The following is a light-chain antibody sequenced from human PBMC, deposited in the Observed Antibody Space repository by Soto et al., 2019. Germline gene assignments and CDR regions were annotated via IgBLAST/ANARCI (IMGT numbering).Light chain of an antibody. Sequence: QLVLTQPPSASGTPGQRVTISCSGSSSNIGSNYIFWYQRLPGTAPKLLIYRNDQRPSGVPDRFSGSKSGNSASLAISGLRSDDEADYYCATWDASLSGVVFGGGTQLTVL. CDR1: SSNIGSNY. CDR2: RND. J-gene: IGLJ2*01. CDR3: ATWDASLSGVV. V-gene: IGLV1-47*01.